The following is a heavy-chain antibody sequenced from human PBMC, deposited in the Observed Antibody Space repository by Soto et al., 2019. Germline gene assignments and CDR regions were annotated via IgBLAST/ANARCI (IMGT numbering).Heavy chain of an antibody. CDR2: MYHSGST. Sequence: QVQLQESGPGLVKPSQTLSLTCTVSGGSISSGGYYWSWIRQHPGKGLEWIGYMYHSGSTYYNPSLKGRVTISVDTSKKQFSLQLSSVTAADTAVYYCARDFTDSSGPTLGMDVWGQGTTVTVSS. D-gene: IGHD6-19*01. CDR1: GGSISSGGYY. CDR3: ARDFTDSSGPTLGMDV. V-gene: IGHV4-31*03. J-gene: IGHJ6*02.